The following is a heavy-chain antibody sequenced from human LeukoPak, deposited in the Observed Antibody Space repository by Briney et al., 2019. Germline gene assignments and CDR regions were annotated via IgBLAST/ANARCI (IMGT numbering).Heavy chain of an antibody. D-gene: IGHD6-19*01. J-gene: IGHJ4*02. Sequence: GASVKVSCKASGYTFTGYYMRWVRQAPGQGLEWMGWINPNSGGTNYAQKFQGRVTMTRDTSISTAYMELSRLRSDDTAVYYCARELAVAGTEIIYWGQGTLVTVSS. CDR1: GYTFTGYY. CDR3: ARELAVAGTEIIY. V-gene: IGHV1-2*02. CDR2: INPNSGGT.